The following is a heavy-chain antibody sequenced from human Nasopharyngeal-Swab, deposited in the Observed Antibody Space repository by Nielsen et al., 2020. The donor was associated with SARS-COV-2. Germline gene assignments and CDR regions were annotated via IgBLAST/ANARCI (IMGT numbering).Heavy chain of an antibody. D-gene: IGHD3-22*01. CDR2: IDPSDSYT. CDR3: ARLFPDYYDSSGDFDY. CDR1: GSSFTSYW. Sequence: GGSLRLSCKGSGSSFTSYWISWVRQMPGKGLEWMGRIDPSDSYTNYSPSFQGHVTISADKSISTAYLQWSSLKASDTAMYYCARLFPDYYDSSGDFDYWGQGTLVTVSS. V-gene: IGHV5-10-1*01. J-gene: IGHJ4*02.